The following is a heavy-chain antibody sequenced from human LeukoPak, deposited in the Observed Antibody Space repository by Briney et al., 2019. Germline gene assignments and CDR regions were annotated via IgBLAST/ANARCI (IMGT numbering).Heavy chain of an antibody. V-gene: IGHV3-30*18. CDR2: ISYDGSNK. J-gene: IGHJ6*02. Sequence: GGSLRLSCAASGFTFSSYGMHWVRQAPGKGLEWVAVISYDGSNKYYADSVKGRFTISRDNSKNTLYLKMNSLRAEDTAVYYCAKEDMVRGVTYYYYYGMDVWGQGTTVTVSS. CDR1: GFTFSSYG. D-gene: IGHD3-10*01. CDR3: AKEDMVRGVTYYYYYGMDV.